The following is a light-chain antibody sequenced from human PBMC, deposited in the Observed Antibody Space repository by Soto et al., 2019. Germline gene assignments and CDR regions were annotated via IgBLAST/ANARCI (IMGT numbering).Light chain of an antibody. Sequence: DIVMTQSPDSLAVSLGERATINCKSSQSILSTSNYNTFLAWYQQKPGQPPKLLIYWASTRESGVPDRFSGSGSETDFTLTISSLQAEDVAVYYCQQYDRTPYTFGQGTKLEIK. CDR2: WAS. J-gene: IGKJ2*01. CDR1: QSILSTSNYNTF. CDR3: QQYDRTPYT. V-gene: IGKV4-1*01.